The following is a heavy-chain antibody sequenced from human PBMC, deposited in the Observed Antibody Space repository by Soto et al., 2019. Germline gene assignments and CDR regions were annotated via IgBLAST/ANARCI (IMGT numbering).Heavy chain of an antibody. J-gene: IGHJ6*02. V-gene: IGHV4-4*07. CDR2: IYTSGST. CDR1: GGSISSYY. D-gene: IGHD2-2*01. CDR3: ARSTFLGYCSSTSCYGMDV. Sequence: SETLSLTCTVSGGSISSYYWSWIRQPAGKGLEWIGRIYTSGSTNYNPSLKSRVTMSVDTSKNQFSLKLSSVTAADTAVYYCARSTFLGYCSSTSCYGMDVWGQGTKVTVYS.